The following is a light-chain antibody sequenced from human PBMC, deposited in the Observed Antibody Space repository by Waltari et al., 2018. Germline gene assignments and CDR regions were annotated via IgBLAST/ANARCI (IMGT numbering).Light chain of an antibody. Sequence: QSALTQPASVSGSAGQSITISCTGTSDDVGSYNFVSWYQQNPGKAPRLLISEVTKRPSGVSSRVSGSKSGSTASLTISGLQTEDEADYYCCSYAGGATWVFGGGTKLTVL. J-gene: IGLJ2*01. CDR2: EVT. CDR1: SDDVGSYNF. CDR3: CSYAGGATWV. V-gene: IGLV2-23*02.